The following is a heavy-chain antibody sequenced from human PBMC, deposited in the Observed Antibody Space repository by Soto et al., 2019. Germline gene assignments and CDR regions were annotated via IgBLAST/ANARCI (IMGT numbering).Heavy chain of an antibody. J-gene: IGHJ4*02. D-gene: IGHD5-12*01. V-gene: IGHV1-69*13. CDR3: ARGMAVEMATIRLPFDY. CDR2: IIPIFGTA. Sequence: SVKVSCKASGGTFSSYAISRVRQAPGQGLEWMGGIIPIFGTANYAQKFQGRVTITADESTSTAYMELSSLRSEDTAVYYCARGMAVEMATIRLPFDYWGQGTLVTVSS. CDR1: GGTFSSYA.